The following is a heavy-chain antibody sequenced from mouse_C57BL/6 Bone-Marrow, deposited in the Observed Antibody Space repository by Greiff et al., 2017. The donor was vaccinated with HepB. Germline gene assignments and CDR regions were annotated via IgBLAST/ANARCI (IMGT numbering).Heavy chain of an antibody. CDR3: ARTCYYYGSSPFAY. D-gene: IGHD1-1*01. Sequence: VQLKESGPVLVKPGASVKMSCKASGYTFTDYYMNWVKQSHGKSLEWIGVINPYNGGTSYNQKFKGKATLTVDKSSSTAYMELNSLTSEDSAVYYCARTCYYYGSSPFAYWGQGTLVTVSA. CDR2: INPYNGGT. J-gene: IGHJ3*01. V-gene: IGHV1-19*01. CDR1: GYTFTDYY.